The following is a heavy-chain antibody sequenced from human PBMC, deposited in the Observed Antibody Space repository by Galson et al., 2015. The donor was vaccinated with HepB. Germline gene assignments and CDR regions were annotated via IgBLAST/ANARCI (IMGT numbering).Heavy chain of an antibody. J-gene: IGHJ4*02. CDR2: INPSGNP. D-gene: IGHD3-16*01. CDR3: ARVRSQVVAGIMIPYYLDH. V-gene: IGHV4-34*01. CDR1: GESFSGYY. Sequence: SETLSLTCEVNGESFSGYYWTWIRRPPGKGLEWIGQINPSGNPTYKPSLQRRATMSVDTSRNQFSLRLTSVTAADTAMYYCARVRSQVVAGIMIPYYLDHWGQGALVTVSS.